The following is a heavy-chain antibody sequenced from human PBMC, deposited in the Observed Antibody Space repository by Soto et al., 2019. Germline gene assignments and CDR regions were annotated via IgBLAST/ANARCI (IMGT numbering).Heavy chain of an antibody. D-gene: IGHD3-10*02. Sequence: QVQLVQSGAEVKKPGSSVKVSCKASGGTFRNSTISWVRQAPGQGLEWMGRIIPFLDIANYAQKFQGRVTITAEKSTSTAYMELSSLRSEDTAVYYCARDVRGVILSRSNWFDPWGQGTLVTVSS. CDR2: IIPFLDIA. CDR1: GGTFRNST. V-gene: IGHV1-69*08. CDR3: ARDVRGVILSRSNWFDP. J-gene: IGHJ5*02.